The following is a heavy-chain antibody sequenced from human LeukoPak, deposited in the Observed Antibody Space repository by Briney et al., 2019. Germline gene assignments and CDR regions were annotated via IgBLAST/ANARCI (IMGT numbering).Heavy chain of an antibody. D-gene: IGHD2-2*01. V-gene: IGHV6-1*01. CDR3: ARRLTQYDCFDP. J-gene: IGHJ5*02. Sequence: SQTLSLTCAISGDSVSSNSAAWNWIRQSPSRGLEWLGRTYYRSKWYNGYAVFVKSRISVNPDTSKNQFSLHLNSVTPEDTAVYYCARRLTQYDCFDPWGRGILVTVSS. CDR1: GDSVSSNSAA. CDR2: TYYRSKWYN.